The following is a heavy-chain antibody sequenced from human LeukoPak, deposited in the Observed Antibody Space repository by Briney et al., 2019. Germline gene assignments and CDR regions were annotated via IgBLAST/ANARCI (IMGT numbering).Heavy chain of an antibody. CDR2: IYHSGST. V-gene: IGHV4-38-2*02. J-gene: IGHJ6*03. CDR1: GYSISSSYY. CDR3: ARDRGSPYYYYYMDV. Sequence: SETLSLTCTVSGYSISSSYYWGWIRQPPGKGLEWIGSIYHSGSTYYNPSLKSRVTISVDTSKNQFSLKLSSVTAADTAVYYCARDRGSPYYYYYMDVWGKGTTVTVSS. D-gene: IGHD3-10*01.